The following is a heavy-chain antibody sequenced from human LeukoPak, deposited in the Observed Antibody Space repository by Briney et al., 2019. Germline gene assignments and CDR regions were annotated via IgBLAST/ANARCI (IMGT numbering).Heavy chain of an antibody. CDR3: ARVFGSSSWYYYYYMDV. CDR2: ISAYNGNT. V-gene: IGHV1-18*01. D-gene: IGHD6-13*01. Sequence: GESLKVSCKASGYTFTSYGISWVRQAPGQGLEWMGWISAYNGNTNYAQKLQGRVTMTTDTSTSTAYMELRSLRSDDTAVYYCARVFGSSSWYYYYYMDVWGKGTTVTVSS. CDR1: GYTFTSYG. J-gene: IGHJ6*03.